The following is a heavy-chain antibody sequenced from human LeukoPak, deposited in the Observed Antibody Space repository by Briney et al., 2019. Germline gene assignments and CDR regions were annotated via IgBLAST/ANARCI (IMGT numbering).Heavy chain of an antibody. CDR1: GGSISSYY. J-gene: IGHJ6*02. CDR3: ARSYYSRYNCKFWYYGMDV. CDR2: IYTSGST. V-gene: IGHV4-4*07. D-gene: IGHD1-1*01. Sequence: SETLSLTCTVSGGSISSYYWSWIRQPAGKGLEWIGRIYTSGSTNYNPSLKSRVTMSVDTSKNQFSLKLSSVTAADTAVYYCARSYYSRYNCKFWYYGMDVWGQGTTVTVSS.